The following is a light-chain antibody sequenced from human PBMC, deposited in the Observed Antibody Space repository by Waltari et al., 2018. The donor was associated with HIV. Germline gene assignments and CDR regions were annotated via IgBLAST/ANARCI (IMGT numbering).Light chain of an antibody. CDR2: GVN. CDR1: TSYIRIYDL. V-gene: IGLV2-14*01. CDR3: SSYTDSDSLL. J-gene: IGLJ2*01. Sequence: QSALTQPASVPGSPGQSITISCTGDTSYIRIYDLFSWYQKYPDKAPRLIMYGVNTRPSGISNRFSGSKSGNTASLTISALQGDDEADYYCSSYTDSDSLLFGGGTKLTVL.